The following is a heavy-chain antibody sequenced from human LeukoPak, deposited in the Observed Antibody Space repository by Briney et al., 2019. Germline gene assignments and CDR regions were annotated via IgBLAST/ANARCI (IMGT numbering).Heavy chain of an antibody. J-gene: IGHJ4*02. D-gene: IGHD6-13*01. V-gene: IGHV4-61*01. CDR2: IYYNGNT. Sequence: PSETLSLTCTVSGCSVSSGSYFWSWIRQPPGKGLEWIGFIYYNGNTNSSPSLKSRVTISVDTSKSQFSLKLTSVTAADTAVYYCARGYRSSWYQVDYWGQGTLVTVSS. CDR1: GCSVSSGSYF. CDR3: ARGYRSSWYQVDY.